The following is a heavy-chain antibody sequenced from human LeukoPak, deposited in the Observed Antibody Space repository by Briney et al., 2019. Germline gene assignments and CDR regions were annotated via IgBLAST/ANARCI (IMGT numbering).Heavy chain of an antibody. J-gene: IGHJ3*02. CDR1: GGSISSSSYY. D-gene: IGHD6-19*01. CDR3: ARYMGSGWYSNHDAFDI. V-gene: IGHV4-39*01. Sequence: SETLSLTCTVSGGSISSSSYYWGWIRQPPGKGLEWIGSIYYSGSTYYNPSLKSRVTISVDTSKNQSSLKLSSVTAADTAVYYCARYMGSGWYSNHDAFDIWGQGTMVTVSS. CDR2: IYYSGST.